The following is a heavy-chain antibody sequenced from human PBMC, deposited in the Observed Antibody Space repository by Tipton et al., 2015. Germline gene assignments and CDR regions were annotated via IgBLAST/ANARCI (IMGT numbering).Heavy chain of an antibody. CDR3: ARDHGGNTDY. V-gene: IGHV3-33*01. Sequence: QVQLVQSGGGVVQPGRSLRLSCAASGFTFSSYGMHWVRQAPGKGLEWVAVIWYDGNNKYYADSVKGRFTISRDNSKNTLDLQMNSLRAEDTAVYYCARDHGGNTDYWGQGTLVTVSS. CDR2: IWYDGNNK. D-gene: IGHD4-23*01. J-gene: IGHJ4*02. CDR1: GFTFSSYG.